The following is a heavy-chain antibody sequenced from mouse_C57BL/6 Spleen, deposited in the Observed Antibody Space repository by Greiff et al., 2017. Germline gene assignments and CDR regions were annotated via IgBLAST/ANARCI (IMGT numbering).Heavy chain of an antibody. V-gene: IGHV1-52*01. CDR3: ARSAPRLYGCAY. CDR2: IYPSDSET. CDR1: GYTFTSYW. Sequence: VQLQQPGAELVRPGSSVKLSCKASGYTFTSYWMHWVKQRPIQGLEWIGNIYPSDSETHYNQKFKDKATLTVDKSSSTAYMQLSSLTSEYSAGYYGARSAPRLYGCAYWGQVTLVTVS. D-gene: IGHD2-12*01. J-gene: IGHJ3*01.